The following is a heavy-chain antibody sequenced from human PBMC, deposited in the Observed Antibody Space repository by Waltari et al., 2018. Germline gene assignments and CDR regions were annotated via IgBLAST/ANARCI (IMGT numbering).Heavy chain of an antibody. J-gene: IGHJ5*02. V-gene: IGHV1-18*01. CDR3: AKEGDGSGKRGWFDP. D-gene: IGHD3-10*01. CDR2: ISAYNGNT. Sequence: QIQLVQSGAEVRKPGASVRVSCKASGYTFTNYGITWVRQAPGQGLEWMGWISAYNGNTNYAQTLQGRVTMTTDTSTSTAYMELRSLRSDDTAVYYCAKEGDGSGKRGWFDPWGQRTLVTVSS. CDR1: GYTFTNYG.